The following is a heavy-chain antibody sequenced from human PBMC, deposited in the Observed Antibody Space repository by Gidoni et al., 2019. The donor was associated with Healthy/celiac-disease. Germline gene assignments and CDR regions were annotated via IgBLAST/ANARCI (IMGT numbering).Heavy chain of an antibody. J-gene: IGHJ4*02. CDR2: IRSKAYGGTT. V-gene: IGHV3-49*03. CDR3: TRDRGITGTMAYY. D-gene: IGHD1-7*01. Sequence: EVQLVESGGGLVQPGRSLRLSCTASGFTFGDYAMSWFRQAPGKGLEWVGFIRSKAYGGTTEYAASVKGRFTISRDDSKSIAYLQMNSLKTEDTAVYYCTRDRGITGTMAYYWGQGTLVTVSS. CDR1: GFTFGDYA.